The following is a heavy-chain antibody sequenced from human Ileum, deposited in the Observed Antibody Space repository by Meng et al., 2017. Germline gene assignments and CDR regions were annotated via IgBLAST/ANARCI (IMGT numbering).Heavy chain of an antibody. CDR3: ARSLGYGDYWSY. J-gene: IGHJ4*02. V-gene: IGHV3-30*01. CDR2: ITYDGSNK. CDR1: GFTFSSYA. D-gene: IGHD4-17*01. Sequence: VERVGSGGGVVQPVRSLRLACASSGFTFSSYAMHWVRQAPGKGLEWVAVITYDGSNKYYADSVKGRFTISRDNSKNTLYLQMNSLRAEDTAVYYCARSLGYGDYWSYWGQGTLVTVSS.